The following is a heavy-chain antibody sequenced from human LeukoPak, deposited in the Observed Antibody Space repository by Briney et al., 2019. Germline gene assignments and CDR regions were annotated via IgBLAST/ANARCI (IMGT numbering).Heavy chain of an antibody. CDR1: GGSISSGSYY. V-gene: IGHV4-61*02. Sequence: PSETLSLTCTVSGGSISSGSYYWSWIRQPAGKGLEWIGRIYTSGSTNYNPSLKSRVTISVDTSKNQFSLKLSSVTAADTAVYYCARETFLDLVGCFDYWGQGTLVTVSS. D-gene: IGHD3-3*01. CDR2: IYTSGST. J-gene: IGHJ4*02. CDR3: ARETFLDLVGCFDY.